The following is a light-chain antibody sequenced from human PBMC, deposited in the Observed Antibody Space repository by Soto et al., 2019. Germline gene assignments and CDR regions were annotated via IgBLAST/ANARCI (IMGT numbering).Light chain of an antibody. Sequence: DIPLTQSPSFLSASVGDRVTITCRASQGISNYLAWYQQKPGKAPNLLIYVASTLQSGVPSRFSGSGSGTEFTLTIISLQPEDLATYYCQQLFSFPPTFGQGTRLEIK. V-gene: IGKV1-9*01. CDR2: VAS. CDR1: QGISNY. J-gene: IGKJ5*01. CDR3: QQLFSFPPT.